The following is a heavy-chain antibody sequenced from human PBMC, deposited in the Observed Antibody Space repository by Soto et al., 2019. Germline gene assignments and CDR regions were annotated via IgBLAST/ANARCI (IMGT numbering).Heavy chain of an antibody. Sequence: SETLSLTCAVYGGSFSGYDWSWIRQPPGKGLEWIGEINHSGSTNYNPSLESRVTISVDTSKNQFSLKLSSVTAADTAVYYCARVNRYTRWDSFDYWGQGTLVTVSS. V-gene: IGHV4-34*01. CDR1: GGSFSGYD. CDR2: INHSGST. J-gene: IGHJ4*02. CDR3: ARVNRYTRWDSFDY. D-gene: IGHD2-2*02.